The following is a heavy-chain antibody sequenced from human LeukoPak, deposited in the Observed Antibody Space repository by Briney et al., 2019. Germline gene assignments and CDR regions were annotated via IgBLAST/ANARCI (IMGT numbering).Heavy chain of an antibody. D-gene: IGHD3-3*01. V-gene: IGHV1-18*01. Sequence: ASVTVSCKASGYTFTSYGISWVRQAPGQGLEWMGWISAYNGNTNYAQKLQGRVTMTTDTSTSTAYMELRSLRSDDTAVYYCARDPGGAYYDFWSGYWGSDYYYGMDVWGQGTTVTVSS. CDR3: ARDPGGAYYDFWSGYWGSDYYYGMDV. CDR1: GYTFTSYG. CDR2: ISAYNGNT. J-gene: IGHJ6*02.